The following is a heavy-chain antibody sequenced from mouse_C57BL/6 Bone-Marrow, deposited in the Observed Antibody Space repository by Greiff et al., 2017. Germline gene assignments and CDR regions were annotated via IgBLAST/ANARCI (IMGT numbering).Heavy chain of an antibody. J-gene: IGHJ4*01. V-gene: IGHV8-8*01. CDR2: IWWDDDK. Sequence: QVTLKESGPGILQPSPTLSLTCSFSGFSLSTFGMGVGWIRQPSGKGLEWLAHIWWDDDKYYNPALKSRLTISKDNSKNQVFHKFANVDTADTATYYCDRIGGYCYGSSLAMDYWGQGTSVTVSS. CDR1: GFSLSTFGMG. CDR3: DRIGGYCYGSSLAMDY. D-gene: IGHD1-1*01.